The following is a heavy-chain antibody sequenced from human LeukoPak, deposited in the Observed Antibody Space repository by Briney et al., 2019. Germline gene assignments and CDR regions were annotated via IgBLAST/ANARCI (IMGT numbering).Heavy chain of an antibody. Sequence: SETLSLTCTVSGGSISSYYWSWIRQPPGKGLERIGYIYYSGSTKYSPSLKSRVTISVDTSKNHFSLNLISVTAADTAVYYCARLSYDTSGYWPDYFDHWGQGTLVTVSS. CDR3: ARLSYDTSGYWPDYFDH. V-gene: IGHV4-59*08. CDR1: GGSISSYY. CDR2: IYYSGST. J-gene: IGHJ4*02. D-gene: IGHD3-22*01.